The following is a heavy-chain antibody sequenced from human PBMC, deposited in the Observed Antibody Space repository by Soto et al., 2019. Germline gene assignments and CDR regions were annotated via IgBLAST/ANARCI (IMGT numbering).Heavy chain of an antibody. CDR2: ISSSGSTI. CDR3: ARDQYYYDSSGYYLGSWLEP. D-gene: IGHD3-22*01. Sequence: PGGSLRLSCAASGFTFSDYYMSWIRQAPGKGLEWVSYISSSGSTIYYADSVKGRFTISRDNAKNSLYLQMNSLRAEDTAVYYCARDQYYYDSSGYYLGSWLEPWGKGTLVTV. CDR1: GFTFSDYY. J-gene: IGHJ5*02. V-gene: IGHV3-11*01.